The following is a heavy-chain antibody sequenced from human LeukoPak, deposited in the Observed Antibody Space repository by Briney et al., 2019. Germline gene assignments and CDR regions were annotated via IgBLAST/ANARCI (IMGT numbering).Heavy chain of an antibody. Sequence: ASVKVSCKASGYTFTDYYIHWVRPAPGQGLEWMGLMHPNSGDTFYAQNFRGRVTMTRDTSISTAYVGLNRVTSDDTAVYYCTRDYSGSYDYWAQGTLVTISS. D-gene: IGHD1-26*01. V-gene: IGHV1-2*06. CDR2: MHPNSGDT. CDR1: GYTFTDYY. CDR3: TRDYSGSYDY. J-gene: IGHJ4*02.